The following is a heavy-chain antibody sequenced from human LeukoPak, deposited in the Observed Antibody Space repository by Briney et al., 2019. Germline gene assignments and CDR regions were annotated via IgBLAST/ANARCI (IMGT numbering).Heavy chain of an antibody. J-gene: IGHJ3*02. CDR2: INHSGNT. Sequence: SETLSLTCAVFGDSFSGYYWGWLRQPPGKGLEWIGEINHSGNTHYNPSLKSRVTISVDTSRNQFSLKLNSVTAADTAVYYCAKSNGYGLIDIWGQGTMVTVSS. CDR1: GDSFSGYY. D-gene: IGHD3-10*01. V-gene: IGHV4-34*01. CDR3: AKSNGYGLIDI.